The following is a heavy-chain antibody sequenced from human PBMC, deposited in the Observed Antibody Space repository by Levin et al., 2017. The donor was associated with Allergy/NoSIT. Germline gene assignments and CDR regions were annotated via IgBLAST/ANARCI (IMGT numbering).Heavy chain of an antibody. V-gene: IGHV4-4*02. J-gene: IGHJ4*02. CDR1: GDSISSGNW. CDR3: TRVRRSWIDLDY. Sequence: SETLSLTCAVSGDSISSGNWWSWVRQPPGKGLEWFGEIYHSGITNYNPSLKSRVTISVDKSENEFSLKLTSVTAADTAVYYCTRVRRSWIDLDYWGQGTLVTVSS. D-gene: IGHD2-15*01. CDR2: IYHSGIT.